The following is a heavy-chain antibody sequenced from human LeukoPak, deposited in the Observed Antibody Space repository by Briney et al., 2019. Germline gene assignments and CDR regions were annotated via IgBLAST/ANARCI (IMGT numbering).Heavy chain of an antibody. V-gene: IGHV3-7*01. D-gene: IGHD2/OR15-2a*01. CDR1: TFMFSSYW. Sequence: GGSLRLSCVPTTFMFSSYWMSWVRRIPGKGLEWVANIKQDGSDHYYADSVKGRFTTSRDNAGNSVFLHMTRLRAEDTGVYFCAGCLNCFQYFNYYYMDVWGKGTTVTVS. CDR3: AGCLNCFQYFNYYYMDV. J-gene: IGHJ6*03. CDR2: IKQDGSDH.